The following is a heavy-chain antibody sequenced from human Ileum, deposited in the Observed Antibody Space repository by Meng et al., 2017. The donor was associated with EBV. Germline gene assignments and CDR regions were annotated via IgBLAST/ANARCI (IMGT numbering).Heavy chain of an antibody. CDR3: ASGHFYDGCFYYPFDY. V-gene: IGHV6-1*01. Sequence: QVHVPQSGPGLVKPSQTLSLTCDISGDSVSSNSASWNWIRQSPSRGLEWLGRTYYRSRWYNDYAVSVKGRITINSDTSKNRLSLQLNSVTPEDTAVYYCASGHFYDGCFYYPFDYWGQGTLVTVSS. CDR1: GDSVSSNSAS. CDR2: TYYRSRWYN. D-gene: IGHD3-22*01. J-gene: IGHJ4*02.